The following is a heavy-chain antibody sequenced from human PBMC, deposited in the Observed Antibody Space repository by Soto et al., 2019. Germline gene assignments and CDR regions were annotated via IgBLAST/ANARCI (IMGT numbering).Heavy chain of an antibody. CDR2: ISGSGSST. CDR1: GFTFADA. CDR3: AKHFDWSYLDY. D-gene: IGHD3-9*01. V-gene: IGHV3-23*01. J-gene: IGHJ4*02. Sequence: PGGSLRLSCESSGFTFADAMSWVRQAPGKGLEWVSTISGSGSSTYYADSVKGRFTISRDSPKNTLYLQMDSLRAEDTAVYYCAKHFDWSYLDYWGQGTLVTVSS.